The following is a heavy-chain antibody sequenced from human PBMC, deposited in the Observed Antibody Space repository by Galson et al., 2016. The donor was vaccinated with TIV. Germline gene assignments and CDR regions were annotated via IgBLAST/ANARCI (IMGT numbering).Heavy chain of an antibody. J-gene: IGHJ1*01. CDR2: LNPNTGDT. D-gene: IGHD4-17*01. Sequence: SVKVSCKASGYNFSKYDINWVRQAAGQGLEWMGWLNPNTGDTGYAEKFQGRVTMTSDTSLHTAFMDLSGLRSEDAAVYFCAGVCREGGERSTDFQHWGQGTLVTVS. CDR3: AGVCREGGERSTDFQH. V-gene: IGHV1-8*01. CDR1: GYNFSKYD.